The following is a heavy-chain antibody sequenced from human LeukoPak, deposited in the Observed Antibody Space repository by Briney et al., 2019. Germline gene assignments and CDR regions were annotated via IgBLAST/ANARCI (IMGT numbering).Heavy chain of an antibody. CDR2: INHSGST. Sequence: SETLSLTCAVYGGSFSGYYWSWLRQPPGKGLEWIGEINHSGSTNYNPSLKSRVTISVDTSKNQFSLKLSSVTAADTAVYYCAREDTAMVFDYWGQGTLVTVSS. CDR1: GGSFSGYY. V-gene: IGHV4-34*01. D-gene: IGHD5-18*01. J-gene: IGHJ4*02. CDR3: AREDTAMVFDY.